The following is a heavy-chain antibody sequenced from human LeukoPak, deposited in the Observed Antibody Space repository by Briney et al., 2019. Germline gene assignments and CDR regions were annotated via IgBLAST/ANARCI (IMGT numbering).Heavy chain of an antibody. D-gene: IGHD1-26*01. V-gene: IGHV4-39*01. Sequence: SETLSLTCTVSGGSIGSSNYYWGWIRQPPGKGLEWIGTTYYSGTTYYNPSLKSRVTISVDTSKNQFSLELSSVTAADTAVYYCARKVGAYGYWGQGTLVTVSS. CDR1: GGSIGSSNYY. CDR3: ARKVGAYGY. J-gene: IGHJ4*02. CDR2: TYYSGTT.